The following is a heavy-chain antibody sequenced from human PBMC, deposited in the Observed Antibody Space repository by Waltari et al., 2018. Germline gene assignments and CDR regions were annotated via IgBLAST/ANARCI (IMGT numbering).Heavy chain of an antibody. CDR2: ISHSGPT. CDR3: ARQEIIVEVTGDGFDI. V-gene: IGHV4-34*01. Sequence: QVQLQQWGAGRLKPSETLSPTCAVAGGSFSGYYVRWLRRPPGKGLEWIGEISHSGPTNYNPSLKSRVTISLDTSKNQFSLKLSSVTAADTAVYYCARQEIIVEVTGDGFDIWGQGTMVTVSS. J-gene: IGHJ3*02. D-gene: IGHD2-21*02. CDR1: GGSFSGYY.